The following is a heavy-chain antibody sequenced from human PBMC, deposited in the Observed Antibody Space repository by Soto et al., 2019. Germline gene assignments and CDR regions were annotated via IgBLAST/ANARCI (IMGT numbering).Heavy chain of an antibody. Sequence: LSLTCTVSGGSIRSSSYYWGWIRQPPGRGLEWVGNIYYNGSAYYSPSLQSRVTLSIDTSRNQFSLKLRSVTAADTAVYYCATPLGGGLAARPGLGYWGQGTLVTVSS. J-gene: IGHJ4*02. CDR3: ATPLGGGLAARPGLGY. CDR2: IYYNGSA. D-gene: IGHD6-6*01. V-gene: IGHV4-39*01. CDR1: GGSIRSSSYY.